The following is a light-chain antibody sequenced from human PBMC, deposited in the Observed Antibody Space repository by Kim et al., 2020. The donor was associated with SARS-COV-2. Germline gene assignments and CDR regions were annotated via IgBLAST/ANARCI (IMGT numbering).Light chain of an antibody. CDR1: SSNSGAGYD. J-gene: IGLJ3*02. Sequence: RVTLSCTGSSSNSGAGYDVHWYQQLPGTAPKLLIYGNSNRPSGFPDRFSGSKSGTSASLAITGLQAEDEADYYCQSYDSSLSGWVFGGGTQLTVL. CDR2: GNS. CDR3: QSYDSSLSGWV. V-gene: IGLV1-40*01.